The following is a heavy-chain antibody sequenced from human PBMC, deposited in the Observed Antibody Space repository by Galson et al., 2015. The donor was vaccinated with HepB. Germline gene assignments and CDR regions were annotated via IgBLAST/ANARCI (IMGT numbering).Heavy chain of an antibody. D-gene: IGHD2-21*02. CDR3: ARGCGGGCYSYYYYGMDV. V-gene: IGHV3-11*06. CDR1: GFTFSDYY. CDR2: ISSSSSYT. J-gene: IGHJ6*02. Sequence: SLRLSCAASGFTFSDYYMSWIRQAPGKGLEWVSYISSSSSYTNYADSVKGRFTISRDNAKNSLYLQMNSLRAEDTAVYYCARGCGGGCYSYYYYGMDVWGQGTTVTVSS.